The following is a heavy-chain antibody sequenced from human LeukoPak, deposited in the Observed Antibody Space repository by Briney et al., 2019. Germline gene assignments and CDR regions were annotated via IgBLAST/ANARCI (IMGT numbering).Heavy chain of an antibody. CDR2: FDPEDGET. Sequence: ASVKVSCKASGYTFTGYYMHWVRQAPGQGLEWMGGFDPEDGETIYAQKFQGRVTMTEDTSTDTAYMELSSLRSEDTAVYYCAGVVVVAAAGAFDIWGQGTMVIVSS. CDR1: GYTFTGYY. D-gene: IGHD2-15*01. J-gene: IGHJ3*02. CDR3: AGVVVVAAAGAFDI. V-gene: IGHV1-24*01.